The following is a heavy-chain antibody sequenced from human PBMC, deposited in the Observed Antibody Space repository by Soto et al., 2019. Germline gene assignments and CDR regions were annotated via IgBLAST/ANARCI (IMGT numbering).Heavy chain of an antibody. CDR2: IYYSGST. CDR3: ARQIASGYSGYVLFYYYMDV. D-gene: IGHD5-12*01. Sequence: SETLPLTCTVSGGSISSYYWSWIRQPPGRGLEWIGYIYYSGSTNYNPSLKSRVTISVDTSKNQFSLKLSSVTAADTAVYYCARQIASGYSGYVLFYYYMDVWGKGTTVTVSS. V-gene: IGHV4-59*08. CDR1: GGSISSYY. J-gene: IGHJ6*03.